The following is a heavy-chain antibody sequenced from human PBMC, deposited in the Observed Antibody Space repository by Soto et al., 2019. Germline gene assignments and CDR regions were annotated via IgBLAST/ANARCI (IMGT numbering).Heavy chain of an antibody. CDR3: ARDAQVAAAIV. Sequence: SETLSLTCTVSGGSISSGGYYWSWIRQHPGKGLEWIGYIYYSGSTYYNPSLKSRVTISVDMSKNQFSLKLSSVTAADTAVYYCARDAQVAAAIVWGQGTLVTVSS. CDR1: GGSISSGGYY. D-gene: IGHD2-2*01. V-gene: IGHV4-31*03. J-gene: IGHJ4*01. CDR2: IYYSGST.